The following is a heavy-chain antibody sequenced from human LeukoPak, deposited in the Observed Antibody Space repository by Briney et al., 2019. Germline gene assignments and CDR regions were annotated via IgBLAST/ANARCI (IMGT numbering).Heavy chain of an antibody. CDR2: IDYSGST. Sequence: PSETPSLTCTVSGGSIGTYYWSWIRQPPGKGLEWIGYIDYSGSTNYNPSLKSRLTISLDRSKNQFSLKLSSVTAADTAVYYCASWVYYYDSSGYHAWFDPWGQGTLVTVSS. D-gene: IGHD3-22*01. V-gene: IGHV4-59*01. J-gene: IGHJ5*02. CDR3: ASWVYYYDSSGYHAWFDP. CDR1: GGSIGTYY.